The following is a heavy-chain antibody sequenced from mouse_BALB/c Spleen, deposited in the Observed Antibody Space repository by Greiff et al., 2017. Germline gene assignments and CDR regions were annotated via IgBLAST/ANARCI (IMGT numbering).Heavy chain of an antibody. Sequence: EVKVEESGGGLVKPGGSLKLSCAASGFTFSDYYMYWVRQTPEKRLEWVATISDGGSYTYYPDSVKGRFTISRDNAKNNLYLQMSSLKSEDTAMDYCARDSTGTRRTWFAYWGQGTLVTVSA. CDR2: ISDGGSYT. D-gene: IGHD4-1*01. J-gene: IGHJ3*01. CDR3: ARDSTGTRRTWFAY. CDR1: GFTFSDYY. V-gene: IGHV5-4*02.